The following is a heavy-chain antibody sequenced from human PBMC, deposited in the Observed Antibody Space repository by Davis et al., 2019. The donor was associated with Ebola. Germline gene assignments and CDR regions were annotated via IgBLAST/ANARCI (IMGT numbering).Heavy chain of an antibody. V-gene: IGHV4-59*12. J-gene: IGHJ4*02. CDR3: ARGDSYYDPSGYYAGPEAPDH. D-gene: IGHD3-22*01. CDR1: GGSISNYY. Sequence: SETLSLTCTVSGGSISNYYWSWIRQPPGKGLDWIGYIYNSGSTNYNPSLKSRVTISVDTSKNQFSLKLTSVTAADTTVYYCARGDSYYDPSGYYAGPEAPDHWGQGTLVSVSS. CDR2: IYNSGST.